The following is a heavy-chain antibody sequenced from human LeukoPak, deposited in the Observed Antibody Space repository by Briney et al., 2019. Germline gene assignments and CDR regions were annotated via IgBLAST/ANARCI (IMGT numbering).Heavy chain of an antibody. CDR1: GSSISSGYY. Sequence: SETLSLTCAVSGSSISSGYYWGWIRQPPGNGLEWIGSISHSGSTYYNPSLKSRVTISVDTSKDQFSLKLSSVTAADTAVYYCARHTYDSSGYYYVDYWGQGTLVTVSS. D-gene: IGHD3-22*01. CDR3: ARHTYDSSGYYYVDY. CDR2: ISHSGST. V-gene: IGHV4-38-2*01. J-gene: IGHJ4*02.